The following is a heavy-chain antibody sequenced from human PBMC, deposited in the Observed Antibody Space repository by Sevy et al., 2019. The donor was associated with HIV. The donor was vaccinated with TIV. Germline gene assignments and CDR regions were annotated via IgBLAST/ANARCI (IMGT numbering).Heavy chain of an antibody. V-gene: IGHV3-30-3*01. Sequence: GGSLRFSCTASGFSFTTFALHWVRQAPGKRLEWVALISHDGTKKFYADSVRGRFTISRDNSNNTLYLQINTLRIDDTAVYYCASGSQPEEGYRGQGTLVTVSS. CDR3: ASGSQPEEGY. CDR1: GFSFTTFA. CDR2: ISHDGTKK. D-gene: IGHD1-26*01. J-gene: IGHJ4*02.